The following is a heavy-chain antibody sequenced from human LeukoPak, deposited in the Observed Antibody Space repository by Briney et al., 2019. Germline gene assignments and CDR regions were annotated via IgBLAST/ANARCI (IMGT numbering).Heavy chain of an antibody. J-gene: IGHJ4*02. Sequence: GGSLRLSCAASGFTFSSYAMHWVRQAPGEGLEWVAVISYDGSNKYYADSVKGRFTISRDNSKNTLYLQMNSLRAEDTAVYYCARDSGLTFGELLYWGQGTLVTVSS. CDR3: ARDSGLTFGELLY. CDR2: ISYDGSNK. V-gene: IGHV3-30-3*01. D-gene: IGHD3-10*01. CDR1: GFTFSSYA.